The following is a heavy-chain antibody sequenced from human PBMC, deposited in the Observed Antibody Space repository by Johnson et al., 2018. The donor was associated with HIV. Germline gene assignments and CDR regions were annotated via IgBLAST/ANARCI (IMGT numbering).Heavy chain of an antibody. V-gene: IGHV3-11*04. J-gene: IGHJ3*02. CDR2: ISSTGSTI. CDR3: ARDPFTPAGSDAFDI. CDR1: GFTFSDYY. D-gene: IGHD2-15*01. Sequence: QVQLVESGGGLVKPGGSLRLSCAASGFTFSDYYMSWIRQAPGKGLEWVSYISSTGSTIYYADSVKGRFTISRDNAKRSLYLQMSSLRAEDTAVYYCARDPFTPAGSDAFDIWGQGTMVTVSS.